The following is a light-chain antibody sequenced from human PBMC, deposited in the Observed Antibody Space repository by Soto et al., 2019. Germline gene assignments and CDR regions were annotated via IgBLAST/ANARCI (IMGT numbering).Light chain of an antibody. CDR1: SSDIGSYKY. Sequence: QSVLTQPASVSGSRGQSITIACTGTSSDIGSYKYVSWYQQHPDKAPKLLIYEVSNRPSGVSNRFSGSKSGSTASLTISGLQAEDEADFYCASYAGSTTLLFGSGTKVTVL. J-gene: IGLJ1*01. CDR2: EVS. CDR3: ASYAGSTTLL. V-gene: IGLV2-14*03.